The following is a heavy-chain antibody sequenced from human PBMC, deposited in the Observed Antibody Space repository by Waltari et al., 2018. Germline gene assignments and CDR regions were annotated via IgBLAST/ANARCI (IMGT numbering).Heavy chain of an antibody. CDR1: GFTFSSYA. D-gene: IGHD3-3*01. CDR2: ISYAGSNK. J-gene: IGHJ4*02. V-gene: IGHV3-30-3*01. CDR3: ARDGEYYDFWSGYYTGIDY. Sequence: QVQLVESGGGVVQPGRSLRLSCAASGFTFSSYAMHWVRQAPGKGLEWVAVISYAGSNKSYADSVKGRFTISSDNSKNTLYLQMTSLRAEDTAVYYCARDGEYYDFWSGYYTGIDYWGQGTLVTVSS.